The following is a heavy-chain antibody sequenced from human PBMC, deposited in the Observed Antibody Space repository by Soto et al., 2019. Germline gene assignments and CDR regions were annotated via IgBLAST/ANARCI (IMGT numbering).Heavy chain of an antibody. D-gene: IGHD1-26*01. J-gene: IGHJ4*02. V-gene: IGHV3-7*01. Sequence: EVQLVESGGGLVQPGGSLRLSCAASGFTFSSYWMSWVRQAPGKGLEWVANINQDGSEKYYVDSVKGRFTISRDNAENSLYLQMDSLRAEATAVYYCARDKIVGATYFDYWGQGTLVTVSS. CDR1: GFTFSSYW. CDR2: INQDGSEK. CDR3: ARDKIVGATYFDY.